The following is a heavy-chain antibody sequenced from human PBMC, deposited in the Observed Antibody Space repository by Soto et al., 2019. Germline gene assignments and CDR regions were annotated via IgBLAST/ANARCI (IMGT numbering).Heavy chain of an antibody. CDR2: IIPIFGTA. Sequence: GASVKVSCKASGDTFSSYAISWVRQAPGQGLEWMGGIIPIFGTANYAQKFQGRVTITADESTSTAYMELSSLRSEDTAVYYCARAVPRRKTSIQLWPRLDYWGQGTLVTV. D-gene: IGHD5-18*01. V-gene: IGHV1-69*13. J-gene: IGHJ4*02. CDR3: ARAVPRRKTSIQLWPRLDY. CDR1: GDTFSSYA.